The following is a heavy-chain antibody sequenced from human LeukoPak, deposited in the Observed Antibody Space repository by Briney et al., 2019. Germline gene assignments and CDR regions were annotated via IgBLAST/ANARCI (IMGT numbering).Heavy chain of an antibody. J-gene: IGHJ4*02. Sequence: SETLSLTCTVSGGSISSSSYYWGWIRQPPGKGLEWIGSIYYSGSTYYDPSLKSRVTISVDTSKNQFSLKLSSVTAADTAVYYCARGARLLEWLLPPYYFDYWGQGTLVTVSS. CDR2: IYYSGST. CDR3: ARGARLLEWLLPPYYFDY. V-gene: IGHV4-39*07. CDR1: GGSISSSSYY. D-gene: IGHD3-3*01.